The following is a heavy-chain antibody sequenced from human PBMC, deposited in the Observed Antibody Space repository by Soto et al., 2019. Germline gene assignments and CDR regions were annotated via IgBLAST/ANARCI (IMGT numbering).Heavy chain of an antibody. CDR3: AKEGTHFYYPGMDV. D-gene: IGHD3-10*01. CDR1: GFTFSSYA. J-gene: IGHJ6*02. Sequence: PGGSLRLSCAASGFTFSSYAMSWVRQAPGKGLEWVSAISGSGGSTYYADSVKGRFTISRDNSKNTLYLQMNSLRADDTAVYYCAKEGTHFYYPGMDVWGQGTTVTVSS. V-gene: IGHV3-23*01. CDR2: ISGSGGST.